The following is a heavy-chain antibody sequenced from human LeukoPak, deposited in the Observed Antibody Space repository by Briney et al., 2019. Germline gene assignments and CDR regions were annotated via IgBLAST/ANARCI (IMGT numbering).Heavy chain of an antibody. Sequence: SVKVSCKASGGTFSSYAISWVRQAPGQGLEWMGGIIPIFGTANYAQKFQSRVTITTDESTSTAYMELSSLRSEDTAVYYCAVLLEWIQLDYWGQGTLVTVSS. CDR2: IIPIFGTA. V-gene: IGHV1-69*05. J-gene: IGHJ4*02. D-gene: IGHD5-18*01. CDR3: AVLLEWIQLDY. CDR1: GGTFSSYA.